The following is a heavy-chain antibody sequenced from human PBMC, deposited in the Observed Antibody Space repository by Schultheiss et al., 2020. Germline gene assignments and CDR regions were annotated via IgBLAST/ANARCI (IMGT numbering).Heavy chain of an antibody. J-gene: IGHJ6*02. D-gene: IGHD6-13*01. CDR2: IYYSGST. CDR3: ARDIRIRDSSSWYFPPDYYYYGMDV. Sequence: SETLSLTCAVSGGSISSGGYYWGWIRQPPGKGLEWIGSIYYSGSTYYNPSLKSRVTISVDTSKNQFSLKLSSVTAADTAVYYCARDIRIRDSSSWYFPPDYYYYGMDVWGQGTTVTVPS. CDR1: GGSISSGGYY. V-gene: IGHV4-39*07.